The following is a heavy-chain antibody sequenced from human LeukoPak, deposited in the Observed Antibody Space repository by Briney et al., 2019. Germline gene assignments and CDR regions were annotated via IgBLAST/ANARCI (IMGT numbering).Heavy chain of an antibody. V-gene: IGHV3-74*01. D-gene: IGHD2-8*02. CDR2: IEPGGTYT. J-gene: IGHJ5*02. CDR1: GFTFSSDL. Sequence: GGSPRLSCASSGFTFSSDLIYWVRPAPRRGPVWVSGIEPGGTYTHYADSVKGRFTISREDANNILYLQMNSLRVEDTAVYFCANYWYPWGPGTLVSVCS. CDR3: ANYWYP.